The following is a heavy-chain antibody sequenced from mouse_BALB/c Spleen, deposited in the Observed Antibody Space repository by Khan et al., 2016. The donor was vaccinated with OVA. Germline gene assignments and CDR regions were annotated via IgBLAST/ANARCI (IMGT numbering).Heavy chain of an antibody. CDR1: GHSITNGYF. CDR2: IRYDGNT. D-gene: IGHD3-1*01. J-gene: IGHJ3*01. Sequence: ESGPGLVKPSQSLSPICSVTGHSITNGYFWNWIRQFPGNNLEWMGYIRYDGNTNYNPSLKNRISITRDTSKNQIFLNLNSVTTEDTATYICARGGSSGPDWFTYWGQGTLVTVSA. V-gene: IGHV3-6*02. CDR3: ARGGSSGPDWFTY.